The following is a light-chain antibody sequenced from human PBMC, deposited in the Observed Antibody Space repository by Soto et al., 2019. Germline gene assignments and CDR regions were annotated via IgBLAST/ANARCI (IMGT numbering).Light chain of an antibody. CDR3: SSYTSSSTLV. Sequence: QWSWAQSASVSGSPGQSITISCTGTSSDVGGYNYVSWYQQHPGKAPKLMIYDVSNRPSGVSNRFSGSKSGNTASLTISGLQAEDEADYYCSSYTSSSTLVFGGGTKLTVL. CDR2: DVS. V-gene: IGLV2-14*01. J-gene: IGLJ2*01. CDR1: SSDVGGYNY.